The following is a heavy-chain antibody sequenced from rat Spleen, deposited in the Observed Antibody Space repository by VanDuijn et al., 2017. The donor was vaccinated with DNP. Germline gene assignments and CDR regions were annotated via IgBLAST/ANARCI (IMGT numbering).Heavy chain of an antibody. CDR2: ISPGGGST. CDR1: GFTFSNYG. J-gene: IGHJ4*01. V-gene: IGHV5S13*01. CDR3: ASFNWPAP. Sequence: EVQLVESGGGLVQPGRSLKLSCEASGFTFSNYGMAWVRQAPTKGLEWVASISPGGGSTYYRDSVKGRFTISRVNTQSTLHLQMTSLRSEDTATYYCASFNWPAPWGQGTSVTVSS. D-gene: IGHD3-6*01.